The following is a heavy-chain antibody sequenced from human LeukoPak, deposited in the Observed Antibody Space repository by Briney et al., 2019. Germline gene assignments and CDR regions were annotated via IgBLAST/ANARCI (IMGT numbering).Heavy chain of an antibody. V-gene: IGHV3-30*02. D-gene: IGHD3-9*01. Sequence: GGSLRLSCAASGFTFSNYGMHWVRQAPGKGLEWVAFIRYDGSNKYYSDSVKGRLTISRDSSKNTLYLQVNSLRADDTAVYYCAKDGPYHNILTGYRRTSAYYFDFWGQGTLVTVSS. CDR1: GFTFSNYG. J-gene: IGHJ4*02. CDR2: IRYDGSNK. CDR3: AKDGPYHNILTGYRRTSAYYFDF.